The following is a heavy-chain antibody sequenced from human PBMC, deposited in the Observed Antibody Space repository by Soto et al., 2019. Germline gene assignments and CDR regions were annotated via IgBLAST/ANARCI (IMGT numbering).Heavy chain of an antibody. CDR3: AKDYDYGDSLPFDY. Sequence: EVQLLEAGGGLVQPGGSLRLSCAASGFSFRTYGMSWVRQAPGKGLDWLSAIIGNGDTAYYADSVRGRFTISRDNSKTTLALQLNDLGAEDTAIYYCAKDYDYGDSLPFDYWGQGTRVTVSS. V-gene: IGHV3-23*01. CDR2: IIGNGDTA. D-gene: IGHD4-17*01. J-gene: IGHJ4*02. CDR1: GFSFRTYG.